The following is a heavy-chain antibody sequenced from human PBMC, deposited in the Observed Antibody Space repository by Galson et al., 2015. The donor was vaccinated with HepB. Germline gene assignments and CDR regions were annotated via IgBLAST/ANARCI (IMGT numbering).Heavy chain of an antibody. CDR3: ARDQAGDWPFEYYFMDV. D-gene: IGHD2-21*02. Sequence: SLRLSCAASGFTFSRYSMNWVRQAPGKGLEWISYISSSGGSTYYVDSVKGRFTISRDNAQNSLYMQMNSLRAEDTAVYYCARDQAGDWPFEYYFMDVWGKGTTVTVSS. CDR2: ISSSGGST. J-gene: IGHJ6*03. CDR1: GFTFSRYS. V-gene: IGHV3-48*01.